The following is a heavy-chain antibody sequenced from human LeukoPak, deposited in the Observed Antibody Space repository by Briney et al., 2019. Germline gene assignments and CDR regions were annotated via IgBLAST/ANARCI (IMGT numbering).Heavy chain of an antibody. J-gene: IGHJ2*01. CDR2: IYYSGST. CDR3: ARDRASGIVVATRYFDL. Sequence: SETLSLTCTVSGGSISSGGYLWSWIRQHPGKGLEWIGYIYYSGSTYYNPSLKSRVTISVDTSKNQFSLKLSSVTAADTAVYYCARDRASGIVVATRYFDLWGRGTLVTVSS. CDR1: GGSISSGGYL. V-gene: IGHV4-31*03. D-gene: IGHD3-22*01.